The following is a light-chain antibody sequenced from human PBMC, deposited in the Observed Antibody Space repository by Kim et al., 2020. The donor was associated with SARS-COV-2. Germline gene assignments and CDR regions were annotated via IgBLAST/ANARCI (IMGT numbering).Light chain of an antibody. CDR2: GAS. CDR3: QQYGSSPPYT. CDR1: QSVSSSY. J-gene: IGKJ2*01. V-gene: IGKV3-20*01. Sequence: PGERATLSCRASQSVSSSYLAWYQQKPGQAPRLLIYGASSRATGIPDRFSGSGSGTDFTITISRLEPEDFAVYYCQQYGSSPPYTFGQGTKLEI.